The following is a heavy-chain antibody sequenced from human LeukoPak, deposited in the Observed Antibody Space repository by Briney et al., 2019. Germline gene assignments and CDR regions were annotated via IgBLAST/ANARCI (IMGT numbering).Heavy chain of an antibody. Sequence: GGSLRLSCAASGFTFNSYAMSWVRQAPGTGLEWVSSISSSSSYIYYADSVKGRFTISRDNAKNSLYLQMNSLRAEDTAVYYCARDRGLGWFDPWGQGTLVTVSS. CDR2: ISSSSSYI. D-gene: IGHD3-10*01. V-gene: IGHV3-21*01. J-gene: IGHJ5*02. CDR3: ARDRGLGWFDP. CDR1: GFTFNSYA.